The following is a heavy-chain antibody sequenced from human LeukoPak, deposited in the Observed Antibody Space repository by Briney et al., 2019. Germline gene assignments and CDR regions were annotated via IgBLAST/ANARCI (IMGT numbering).Heavy chain of an antibody. V-gene: IGHV4-34*01. CDR2: INHSGST. D-gene: IGHD2-2*01. J-gene: IGHJ2*01. Sequence: PSETLSLTCAVYGGSFSGYYWSWIRQPPGKGLEWIGEINHSGSTNYNPSLKGRVTISVDTSKNQFSLKLSSVTAADTAVYYCARAECSSTSCYRGYFDLWGRGTLVTVPP. CDR1: GGSFSGYY. CDR3: ARAECSSTSCYRGYFDL.